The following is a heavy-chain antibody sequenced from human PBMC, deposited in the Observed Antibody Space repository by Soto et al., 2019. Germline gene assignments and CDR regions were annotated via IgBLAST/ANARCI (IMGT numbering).Heavy chain of an antibody. Sequence: QVQLVESGGGVVQPGRSLSLSCAPSGFTFSSYGMHWVRQAPGQGLEWVAVISYDGSNKYYADSVKGRFTISRDNSKNTLYLQMNSLRAEDTAVYYCAKTSIAVAGQRAGILVDYWGQGTLVTVSS. CDR3: AKTSIAVAGQRAGILVDY. V-gene: IGHV3-30*18. J-gene: IGHJ4*02. D-gene: IGHD6-19*01. CDR2: ISYDGSNK. CDR1: GFTFSSYG.